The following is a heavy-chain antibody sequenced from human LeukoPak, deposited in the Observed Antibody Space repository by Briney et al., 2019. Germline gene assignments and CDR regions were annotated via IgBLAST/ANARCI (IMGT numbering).Heavy chain of an antibody. CDR2: ISGSGGST. CDR3: AELGDGLPTEYFQH. D-gene: IGHD5-24*01. CDR1: GFTFSSYA. Sequence: GGSLRLSWAASGFTFSSYAMSWVRQAPGKGLEWVSAISGSGGSTYYADSVKGRFTISRDNSKNTLYLQMNSLRAEDTAVYYCAELGDGLPTEYFQHWGQGTLVTVSS. V-gene: IGHV3-23*01. J-gene: IGHJ1*01.